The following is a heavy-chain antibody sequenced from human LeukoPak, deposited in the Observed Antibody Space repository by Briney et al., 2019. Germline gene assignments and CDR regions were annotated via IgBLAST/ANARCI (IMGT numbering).Heavy chain of an antibody. CDR1: GFTFSDYY. D-gene: IGHD3-3*01. CDR3: ARGVRDFWSGYYTGYYFDY. Sequence: GGSLRLSCAASGFTFSDYYMSWIRQAPGKGLEWVSYISSSGSTIYYADSVKGRFTISRDNSKNTLYLQMNSLRAEDTAVYYCARGVRDFWSGYYTGYYFDYWGQGTLVTVSS. J-gene: IGHJ4*02. V-gene: IGHV3-11*01. CDR2: ISSSGSTI.